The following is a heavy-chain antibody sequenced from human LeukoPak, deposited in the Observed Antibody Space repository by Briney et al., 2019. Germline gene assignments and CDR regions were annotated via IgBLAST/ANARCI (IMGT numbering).Heavy chain of an antibody. CDR1: GLTFSSEA. CDR2: ISGSGGST. D-gene: IGHD2-2*01. CDR3: AKWRLLYYFDY. J-gene: IGHJ4*02. Sequence: GGALRLSCAASGLTFSSEAITWVSQAPGKGLEWVSAISGSGGSTYYADSVKGRFTISRDNSKNTLYLQMNSLRAEDTAVYYCAKWRLLYYFDYWGQGTLVTVSS. V-gene: IGHV3-23*01.